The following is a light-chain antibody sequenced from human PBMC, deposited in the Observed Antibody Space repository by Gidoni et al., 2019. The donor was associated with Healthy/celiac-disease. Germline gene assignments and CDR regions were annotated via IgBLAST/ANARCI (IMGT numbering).Light chain of an antibody. CDR2: DAS. J-gene: IGKJ1*01. CDR1: QGIRND. Sequence: TITCHASQGIRNDLGWYQQKTGKATKLLIYDASSLQSGVPSRFSGSGSGTDLTLTISSLQPEDFATYYCLQDYNYPRTFGQGTKVEIK. CDR3: LQDYNYPRT. V-gene: IGKV1-6*01.